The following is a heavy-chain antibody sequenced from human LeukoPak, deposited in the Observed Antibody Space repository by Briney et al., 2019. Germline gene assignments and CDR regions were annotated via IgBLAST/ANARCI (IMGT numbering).Heavy chain of an antibody. Sequence: PSETLSLTCTVSGGSISSYYWSWIRQPPGKGLEWIGYIYYSGSTNYNPSLKSRVTISVDTSKNQFSLKLSSVTAADTAVYYCARSGSYSSSPRKDRYYYYGMDVWGQGTTVTVSS. V-gene: IGHV4-59*01. CDR3: ARSGSYSSSPRKDRYYYYGMDV. CDR2: IYYSGST. J-gene: IGHJ6*02. D-gene: IGHD6-6*01. CDR1: GGSISSYY.